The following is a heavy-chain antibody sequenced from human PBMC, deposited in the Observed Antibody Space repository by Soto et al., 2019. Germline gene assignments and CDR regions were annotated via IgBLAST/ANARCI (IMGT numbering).Heavy chain of an antibody. J-gene: IGHJ6*01. D-gene: IGHD3-16*01. Sequence: QVQLVESGGGVVQPGTSLRLSCAVSGFTFGRYGMHWVRQAPGKGLEWVAVIWHDGSKKYYVDSVKGRFTISRDSSKNTLTLQMNSQRVEDTGVYYCARDAEGHDGLGGGMDVW. CDR1: GFTFGRYG. CDR2: IWHDGSKK. CDR3: ARDAEGHDGLGGGMDV. V-gene: IGHV3-33*01.